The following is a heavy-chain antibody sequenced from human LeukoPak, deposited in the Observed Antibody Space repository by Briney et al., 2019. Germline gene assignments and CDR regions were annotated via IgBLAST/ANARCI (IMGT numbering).Heavy chain of an antibody. Sequence: GGSPRLSCAASGFSFSSYAMHWVRQAPGTGREYVSVISTNDGSTYYANTVKGRFTISRDNSKNTLYLQMNSLRAEDTAVYYCAKDRDYDSSWLYWGQGTLVTVSS. CDR3: AKDRDYDSSWLY. D-gene: IGHD3-22*01. CDR1: GFSFSSYA. J-gene: IGHJ4*02. CDR2: ISTNDGST. V-gene: IGHV3-64*01.